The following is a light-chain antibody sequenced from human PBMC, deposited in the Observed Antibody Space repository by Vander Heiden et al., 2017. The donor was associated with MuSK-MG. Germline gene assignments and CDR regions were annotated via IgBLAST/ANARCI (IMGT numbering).Light chain of an antibody. CDR2: DVS. CDR3: SSYTSSSTRDVV. J-gene: IGLJ2*01. CDR1: SSDVGVHNS. V-gene: IGLV2-14*03. Sequence: QSALTQPASVSGSPGQSITIPCTGTSSDVGVHNSVYWYQQPPAKAPKLMIYDVSNRPSGVSNRFSGSKSGNTATLTISGLQAEDEADYYCSSYTSSSTRDVVFGGGTKLTVL.